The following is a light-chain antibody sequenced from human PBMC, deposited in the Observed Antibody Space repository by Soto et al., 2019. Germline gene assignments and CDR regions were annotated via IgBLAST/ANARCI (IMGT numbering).Light chain of an antibody. V-gene: IGLV1-47*01. CDR1: SSNIGNNY. J-gene: IGLJ2*01. Sequence: QSVLTQPPSASGTPGQRVTISCSGSSSNIGNNYVYWYQQLPGTAPKLLIYRNNQWPSGVPDRFSGSKSGNTASLTISGLQPEDEADYYCCAYAGSYVVFGGGTKLTVL. CDR3: CAYAGSYVV. CDR2: RNN.